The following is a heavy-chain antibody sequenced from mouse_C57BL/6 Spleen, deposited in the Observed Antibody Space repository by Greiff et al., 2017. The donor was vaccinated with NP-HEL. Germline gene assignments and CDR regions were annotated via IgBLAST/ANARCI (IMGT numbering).Heavy chain of an antibody. Sequence: VQLQQPGAELVKPGASVKLSCKASGYTFTRYWMHWVKQRPGQGLEWIGMIHPNSGSTNYNEKFKSKATLHVDKSSSTAYMQLSSLTSEDSAVYYCARPTVVARDFDVWGTGTTVTVSS. J-gene: IGHJ1*03. CDR3: ARPTVVARDFDV. CDR2: IHPNSGST. CDR1: GYTFTRYW. D-gene: IGHD1-1*01. V-gene: IGHV1-64*01.